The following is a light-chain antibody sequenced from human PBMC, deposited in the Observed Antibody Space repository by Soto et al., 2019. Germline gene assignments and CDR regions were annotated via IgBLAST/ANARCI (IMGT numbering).Light chain of an antibody. V-gene: IGLV3-21*04. J-gene: IGLJ2*01. CDR3: QVWDSSSDHVGVV. Sequence: SYELTQPPSVSVAPGKTARITCGGNNIGSKSVHWYQQKSGQAPVLVIYYDSDRPSGIPERFSGSNSGNTATLTISRVEAGDEADYYCQVWDSSSDHVGVVFGGGTKVTVL. CDR2: YDS. CDR1: NIGSKS.